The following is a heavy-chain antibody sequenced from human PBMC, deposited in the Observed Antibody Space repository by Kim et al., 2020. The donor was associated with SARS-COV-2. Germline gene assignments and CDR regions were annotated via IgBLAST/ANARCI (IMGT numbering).Heavy chain of an antibody. CDR2: ISYDGSNK. J-gene: IGHJ4*02. V-gene: IGHV3-30*18. CDR3: AKDGAVLLRGYFDY. Sequence: GGSLRLSCAASGFTFSSYGMHWVRQAPGKGLEWVAVISYDGSNKYYADSVKGRFTISRDNSKNTLYLQMNSLRAEDTAVYYCAKDGAVLLRGYFDYWGQGTLVTVSS. D-gene: IGHD2-21*02. CDR1: GFTFSSYG.